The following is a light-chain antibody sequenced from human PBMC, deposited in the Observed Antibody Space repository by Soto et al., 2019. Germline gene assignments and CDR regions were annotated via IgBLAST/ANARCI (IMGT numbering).Light chain of an antibody. J-gene: IGKJ1*01. CDR3: LQYGSSPRT. V-gene: IGKV3-20*01. CDR2: DTY. Sequence: EFVLTQSPATLSLSPGERSTLSCRSSQSVSSSYLNWYQQKPGQAPRLLIYDTYIRATGIPARFSGSGSGTDFTLTISRLEPEDFAVYYCLQYGSSPRTFGQGTKVDIK. CDR1: QSVSSSY.